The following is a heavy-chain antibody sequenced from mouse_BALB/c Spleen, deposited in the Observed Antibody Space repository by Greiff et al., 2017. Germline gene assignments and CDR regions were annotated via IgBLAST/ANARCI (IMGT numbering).Heavy chain of an antibody. CDR1: GFNIKDTY. CDR2: IDPANGNT. Sequence: EVKLMESGAELVKPGASVKLSCTASGFNIKDTYMHWVKQRPEQGLEWIGRIDPANGNTKYDPKFQGKATITADTSSNTAYLQLSSLTSEDTAVYYCARDYRYEPFAYWGQGTLVTVSA. D-gene: IGHD2-14*01. V-gene: IGHV14-3*02. J-gene: IGHJ3*01. CDR3: ARDYRYEPFAY.